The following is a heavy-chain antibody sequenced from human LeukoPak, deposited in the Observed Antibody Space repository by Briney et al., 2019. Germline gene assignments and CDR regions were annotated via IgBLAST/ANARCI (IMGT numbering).Heavy chain of an antibody. CDR2: IRYDGSNK. D-gene: IGHD3-10*01. CDR1: GFTFSSYG. J-gene: IGHJ4*02. CDR3: ARAFYYGSGSHPFDY. V-gene: IGHV3-30*02. Sequence: GGSLRLSCAASGFTFSSYGMHWVRQAPGKGLEWVAFIRYDGSNKYYADSVKGRFTISRDNSKNTLYLQMNSLRADDTAVYYCARAFYYGSGSHPFDYWGQGTLVTVSS.